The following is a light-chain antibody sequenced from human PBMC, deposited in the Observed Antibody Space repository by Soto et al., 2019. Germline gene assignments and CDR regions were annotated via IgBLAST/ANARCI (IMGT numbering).Light chain of an antibody. Sequence: QSVLTQPASVSGSPGQSITISCTGTSSDVGGYNYVSWYQQHPGKAPKLMIYDVSNRPSGVSNRFSGSKSGNTASLTISGLQAEDGADYYCSSYTSSSTVFGTGTKVTFL. V-gene: IGLV2-14*01. CDR3: SSYTSSSTV. CDR1: SSDVGGYNY. CDR2: DVS. J-gene: IGLJ1*01.